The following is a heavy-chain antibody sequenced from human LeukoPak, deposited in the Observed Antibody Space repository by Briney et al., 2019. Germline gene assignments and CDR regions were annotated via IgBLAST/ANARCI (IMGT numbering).Heavy chain of an antibody. J-gene: IGHJ4*02. CDR1: GFTFSSYG. CDR2: IWYDGSNK. Sequence: QAGGSLRLSCAASGFTFSSYGMHWVRQAPGKGLEWVAVIWYDGSNKYYADSVKGRFTISRDNSKNTLYLQMNSLRAEDTAVYYCARDSSGYYYPFYYFDYWGQGTLVTVSS. D-gene: IGHD3-22*01. V-gene: IGHV3-33*01. CDR3: ARDSSGYYYPFYYFDY.